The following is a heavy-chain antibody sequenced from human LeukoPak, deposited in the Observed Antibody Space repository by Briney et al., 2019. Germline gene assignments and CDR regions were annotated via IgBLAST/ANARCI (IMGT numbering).Heavy chain of an antibody. CDR2: ISGSGGST. CDR3: AKDSHHYYDSSGYLYYFDY. V-gene: IGHV3-23*01. D-gene: IGHD3-22*01. Sequence: GGSLRLSCAASGFTFSSYAMSWVRQAPGKGLEWVSAISGSGGSTYYADSVKGRFTIFRDNSKNTLYLQMNSLRAEDTAVYYCAKDSHHYYDSSGYLYYFDYWGQGTLVTVSS. J-gene: IGHJ4*02. CDR1: GFTFSSYA.